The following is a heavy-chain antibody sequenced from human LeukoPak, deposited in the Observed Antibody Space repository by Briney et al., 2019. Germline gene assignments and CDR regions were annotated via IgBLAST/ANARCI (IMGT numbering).Heavy chain of an antibody. V-gene: IGHV1-24*01. D-gene: IGHD3-22*01. CDR3: ARSFNYYDSSGYYYVPFDP. CDR1: GYTLTELS. Sequence: ASVKVSCKVSGYTLTELSMHWVRQAPGKGLEWMGGFDPEDGETIYAQKFQGRVTMTEDTSTDTAYMELSSLRSEDTAVYYCARSFNYYDSSGYYYVPFDPWGQGTLVTVSS. CDR2: FDPEDGET. J-gene: IGHJ5*02.